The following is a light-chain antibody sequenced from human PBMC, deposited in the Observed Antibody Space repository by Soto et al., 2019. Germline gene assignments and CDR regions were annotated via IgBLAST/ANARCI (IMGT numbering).Light chain of an antibody. CDR1: SSNIGAGYD. J-gene: IGLJ3*02. Sequence: QSVLTQPPSVSGAPGQRVTISCTGSSSNIGAGYDVQWYQQVPGTVPKLLISGNSDRPSGVPGRFSGSKSGSSVYLAITGLQGDDEADYYCQAYDNRLSGWVFGGGTKLTVL. V-gene: IGLV1-40*01. CDR3: QAYDNRLSGWV. CDR2: GNS.